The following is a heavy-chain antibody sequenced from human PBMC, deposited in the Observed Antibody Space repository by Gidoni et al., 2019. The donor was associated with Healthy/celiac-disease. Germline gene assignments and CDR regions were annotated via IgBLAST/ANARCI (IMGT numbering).Heavy chain of an antibody. D-gene: IGHD4-17*01. V-gene: IGHV1-2*02. CDR3: ARDQGTTVTTYYYYYGMDV. CDR1: GYTFTGYS. Sequence: QVQLVQSGAEVKKPGASVKVSCKASGYTFTGYSMHWVRQAPGQGLEWMGWINPNSGGTNYAQKFQGRVTMTRDTSISTAYMELSRLRSDDTAVYYCARDQGTTVTTYYYYYGMDVWGQGTTVTVSS. J-gene: IGHJ6*02. CDR2: INPNSGGT.